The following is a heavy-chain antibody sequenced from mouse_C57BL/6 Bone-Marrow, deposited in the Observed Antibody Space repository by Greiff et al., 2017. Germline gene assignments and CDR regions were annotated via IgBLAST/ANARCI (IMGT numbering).Heavy chain of an antibody. Sequence: EVKLEESGPGLVKPSQSLSLTCSVTGYSITSGYYWNWIRQFPGNKLEWMGYISYDGSNNYNPSLKNRISITRDTSKNQFFLKLNSVTTEDTATYYCARDEGYGYAMDYWGQGTSVTVSS. CDR2: ISYDGSN. D-gene: IGHD2-3*01. V-gene: IGHV3-6*01. CDR3: ARDEGYGYAMDY. CDR1: GYSITSGYY. J-gene: IGHJ4*01.